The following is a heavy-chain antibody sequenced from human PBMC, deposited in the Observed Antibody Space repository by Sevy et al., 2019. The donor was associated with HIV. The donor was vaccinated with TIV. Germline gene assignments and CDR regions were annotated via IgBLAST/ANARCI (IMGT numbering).Heavy chain of an antibody. Sequence: GGSLRLSCAASGFTVSNNYMSWVRQAPGKGLEWVSVIYAGGNIYYEDSVKGRFTISRDNSKNTVYLQMNSLRAEDTAVYYCAREREGGCEPWGQGTLVTVSS. D-gene: IGHD1-26*01. CDR1: GFTVSNNY. CDR3: AREREGGCEP. V-gene: IGHV3-53*01. CDR2: IYAGGNI. J-gene: IGHJ5*02.